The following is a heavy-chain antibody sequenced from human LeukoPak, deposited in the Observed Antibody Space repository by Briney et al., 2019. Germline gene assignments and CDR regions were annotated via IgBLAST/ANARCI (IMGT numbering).Heavy chain of an antibody. D-gene: IGHD2-15*01. Sequence: GASVKVSCKASGYTFTGYYMHWVRQAPGQGLEWMGWIHPKSGGTNYAQKFQGRVTMTRDTSISTAYMELSRLRSDDTAVYYCAREDIVVVVASTGWFDPWGQGTLVTVSS. V-gene: IGHV1-2*02. CDR3: AREDIVVVVASTGWFDP. J-gene: IGHJ5*02. CDR1: GYTFTGYY. CDR2: IHPKSGGT.